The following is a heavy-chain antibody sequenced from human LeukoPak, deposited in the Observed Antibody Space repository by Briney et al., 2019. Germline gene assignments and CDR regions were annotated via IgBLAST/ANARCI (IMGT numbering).Heavy chain of an antibody. Sequence: GGSLRLSCAASGFTFSSYWMSWVRQAPGKGLEWVANIKQDGSEKYYVDSVKGRFTISRDNSKNTLYLQMNSLRAEDTAVYYCAKPQWELFYFDYWGQGTLVTVSS. CDR3: AKPQWELFYFDY. J-gene: IGHJ4*02. D-gene: IGHD1-26*01. CDR1: GFTFSSYW. V-gene: IGHV3-7*01. CDR2: IKQDGSEK.